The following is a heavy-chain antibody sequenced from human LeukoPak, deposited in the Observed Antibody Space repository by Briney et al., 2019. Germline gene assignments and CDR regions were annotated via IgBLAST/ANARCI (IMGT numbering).Heavy chain of an antibody. V-gene: IGHV4-34*01. J-gene: IGHJ4*02. CDR1: GGSFGGYY. CDR2: INHSGST. CDR3: ARPAGPYYFDY. Sequence: SETLSLTCAVYGGSFGGYYWSWIRQPPGKGLEWIGEINHSGSTNYNPSLKSRVTISVDTSKNQFSLKLSSVTAADTAVYYCARPAGPYYFDYWGQGTLVTVSS.